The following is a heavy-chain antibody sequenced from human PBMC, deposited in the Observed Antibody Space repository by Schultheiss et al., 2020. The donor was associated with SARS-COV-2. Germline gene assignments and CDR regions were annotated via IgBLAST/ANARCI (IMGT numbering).Heavy chain of an antibody. J-gene: IGHJ6*03. D-gene: IGHD6-13*01. CDR3: ARDLGAAAGYYYYMDV. Sequence: GGSLRLSCAASGFTFSSYAMSWVRQAPGKGLEWVSAISGSGGSTYYADSVKGRFTISRDNAKNSLYLQMNSLRAEDTAVYYCARDLGAAAGYYYYMDVWGKGTTVTVSS. V-gene: IGHV3-23*01. CDR1: GFTFSSYA. CDR2: ISGSGGST.